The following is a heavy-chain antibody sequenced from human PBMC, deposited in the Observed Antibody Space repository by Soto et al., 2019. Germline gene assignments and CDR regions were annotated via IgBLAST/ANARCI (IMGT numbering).Heavy chain of an antibody. Sequence: SVKVSCKASGYTFTSYAVQWVRQARGQRLEWIGWIVVGSGNTNYAQKFQERVTITRDMSTSTAYMELSSLRSEDTAVYYCAAPAPGPMDVWGQGTTVTVSS. D-gene: IGHD3-10*01. CDR2: IVVGSGNT. J-gene: IGHJ6*02. CDR3: AAPAPGPMDV. V-gene: IGHV1-58*01. CDR1: GYTFTSYA.